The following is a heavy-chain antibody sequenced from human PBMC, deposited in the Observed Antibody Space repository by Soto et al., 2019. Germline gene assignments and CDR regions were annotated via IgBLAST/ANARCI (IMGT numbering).Heavy chain of an antibody. D-gene: IGHD6-6*01. CDR2: IYYSGST. V-gene: IGHV4-31*03. CDR1: GGSISSGGYY. J-gene: IGHJ4*02. CDR3: ASLSPRHGFDY. Sequence: QVQLQESGPGLVKPSQTLSLTCTVSGGSISSGGYYWSWIRQHPGKGLEWIGYIYYSGSTYYNPCLKSRVTISVDTSKNHFSLKLSSVTAADTVVYYCASLSPRHGFDYWGQGSLVTVSS.